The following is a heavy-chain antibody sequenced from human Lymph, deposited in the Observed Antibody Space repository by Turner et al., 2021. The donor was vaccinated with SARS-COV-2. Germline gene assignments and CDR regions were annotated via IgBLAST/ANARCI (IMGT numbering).Heavy chain of an antibody. CDR3: ARDTAVAGTLGAFDI. V-gene: IGHV1-69*01. CDR2: IIPIFGTG. D-gene: IGHD6-19*01. CDR1: GGTLSSYA. Sequence: QVQLVQSGAAVKKTGSSVKVSCKASGGTLSSYANSWVRQAPGQGLEWMGVIIPIFGTGNYAQKFQGRVTITADESTSTAYMELSSLRSEDTAVYYCARDTAVAGTLGAFDIWGQGTMVTVSS. J-gene: IGHJ3*02.